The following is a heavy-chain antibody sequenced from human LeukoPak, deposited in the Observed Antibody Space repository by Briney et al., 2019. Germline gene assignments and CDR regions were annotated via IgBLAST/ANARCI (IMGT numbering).Heavy chain of an antibody. CDR1: GFTFSSYA. V-gene: IGHV3-23*01. D-gene: IGHD6-13*01. J-gene: IGHJ4*02. CDR2: ISGSGGST. CDR3: AKHPSVAAAGTSFDY. Sequence: GGSLRLSCAASGFTFSSYAMSWLREAPGKGLEWVSAISGSGGSTYYADSVKGRFTISRDNSKNTLYLQMNSLRAEDTAVYYCAKHPSVAAAGTSFDYWGQGALVTVSS.